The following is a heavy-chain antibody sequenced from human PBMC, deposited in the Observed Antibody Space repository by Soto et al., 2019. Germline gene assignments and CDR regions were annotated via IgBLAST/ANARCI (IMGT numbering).Heavy chain of an antibody. D-gene: IGHD3-16*01. Sequence: GGSLRLSCAASGFTFNTYPMHWVRQAPGKGLEWVAVISYDGSNKYYADSVKGRFTISRDKSQNTLSLQMSSLRTEDTAVYYCASGGGVTQPLLLYWGQGTLVTVSS. CDR2: ISYDGSNK. J-gene: IGHJ4*02. V-gene: IGHV3-30-3*01. CDR3: ASGGGVTQPLLLY. CDR1: GFTFNTYP.